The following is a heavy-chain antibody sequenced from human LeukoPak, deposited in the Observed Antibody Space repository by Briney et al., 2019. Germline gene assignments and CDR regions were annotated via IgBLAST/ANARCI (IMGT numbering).Heavy chain of an antibody. Sequence: GGSLRLSCAASGFTFSSYGMHWVRQAPGKGLEWVAVISYDGSNKYYADSVKGRFTISRDNSKNTVYLQMNSLRVDDTAVYCCAKDRQRGNYFRNYYYYMDVWGKGTTVTVSS. D-gene: IGHD1-26*01. CDR1: GFTFSSYG. J-gene: IGHJ6*03. CDR3: AKDRQRGNYFRNYYYYMDV. CDR2: ISYDGSNK. V-gene: IGHV3-30*18.